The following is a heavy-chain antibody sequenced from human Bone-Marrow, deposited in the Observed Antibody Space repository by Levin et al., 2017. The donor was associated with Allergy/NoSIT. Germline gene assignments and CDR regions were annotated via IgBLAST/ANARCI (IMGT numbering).Heavy chain of an antibody. Sequence: ESLKISCTVSGGSISSSSYYWGWIRQPPGKGLEWIGSFSYSGSTYYNPSFKSRVTISVDTAKNQYSLKLSSVTAADTAVYYCARHPHYYYYYYMDVWGKGTTVTVSS. CDR1: GGSISSSSYY. CDR2: FSYSGST. CDR3: ARHPHYYYYYYMDV. V-gene: IGHV4-39*01. J-gene: IGHJ6*03.